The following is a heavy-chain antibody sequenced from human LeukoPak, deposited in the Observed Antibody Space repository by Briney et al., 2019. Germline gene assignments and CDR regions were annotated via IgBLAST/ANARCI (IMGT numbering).Heavy chain of an antibody. D-gene: IGHD2-2*02. CDR3: ASSESTVPAAIRSLDY. CDR1: GGTFSSYA. V-gene: IGHV1-69*13. CDR2: IIPIFGTA. J-gene: IGHJ4*02. Sequence: GASVKVSCKASGGTFSSYAISWVRQAPGQGLEWMGGIIPIFGTANYAQKFQGRVTITADESTSTAYMELSSLRSEDTAVYYCASSESTVPAAIRSLDYWGQGTLVTVSS.